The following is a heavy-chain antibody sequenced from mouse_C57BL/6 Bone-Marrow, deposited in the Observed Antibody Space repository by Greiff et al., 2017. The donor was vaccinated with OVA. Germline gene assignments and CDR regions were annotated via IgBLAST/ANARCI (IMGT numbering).Heavy chain of an antibody. J-gene: IGHJ2*01. CDR3: ARRWLDY. CDR2: IDPSDSYT. V-gene: IGHV1-69*01. CDR1: GYTFTSYW. Sequence: VQLVESGAELVMPGASVKLSCKASGYTFTSYWMHWVKQRPGQGLEWIGEIDPSDSYTNYNQKFKGKSTLTVDKSSSTAYMQLSSLTSEDSAVYYCARRWLDYWGQGTTLTVSS.